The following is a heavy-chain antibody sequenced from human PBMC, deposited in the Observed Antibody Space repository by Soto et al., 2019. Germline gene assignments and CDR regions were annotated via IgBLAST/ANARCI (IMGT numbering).Heavy chain of an antibody. D-gene: IGHD6-13*01. CDR2: VYYSDGT. Sequence: SETLSLTCTVTGGSIGSYYWSWIRQSPGRGLEWIGCVYYSDGTNYNPSLKSRATMSMDKSNNQFSLRLRSVTAADTAVYYCARTESSSWSFFYYGMDVWGQGTTVTVSS. V-gene: IGHV4-59*01. J-gene: IGHJ6*02. CDR3: ARTESSSWSFFYYGMDV. CDR1: GGSIGSYY.